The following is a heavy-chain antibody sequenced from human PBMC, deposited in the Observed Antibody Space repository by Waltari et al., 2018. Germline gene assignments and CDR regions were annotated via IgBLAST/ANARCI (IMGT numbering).Heavy chain of an antibody. CDR1: GSTLVEYG. CDR3: ARVIVGAFFQH. J-gene: IGHJ1*01. CDR2: INWNVGST. Sequence: QRVESGGGVVRPGGSMSLACAASGSTLVEYGLRGSRQAPGKGLEWVSVINWNVGSTGYADSVKGRFTISRDNAKNSLYLQMNSLRAEDTALYYCARVIVGAFFQHWGQGTLVTVSS. D-gene: IGHD1-26*01. V-gene: IGHV3-20*04.